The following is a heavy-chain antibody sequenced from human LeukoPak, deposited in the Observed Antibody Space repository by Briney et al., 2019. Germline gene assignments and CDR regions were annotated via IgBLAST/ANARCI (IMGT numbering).Heavy chain of an antibody. CDR3: AKDAGPRGTYSGLFDY. Sequence: GGSLRLSCATSGFAFTNYAMTWVRQAPGKGLEWVSGISGSGGSTFYADSVKGRFTISRDNSKKELYLQMNSLRAEDTADYYCAKDAGPRGTYSGLFDYWGQGTLVTVSS. J-gene: IGHJ4*02. V-gene: IGHV3-23*01. CDR1: GFAFTNYA. D-gene: IGHD1-26*01. CDR2: ISGSGGST.